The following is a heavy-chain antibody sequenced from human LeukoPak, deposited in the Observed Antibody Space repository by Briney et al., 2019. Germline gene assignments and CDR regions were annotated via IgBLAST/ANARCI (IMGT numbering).Heavy chain of an antibody. CDR3: ATGDILPGYYMNY. D-gene: IGHD3-9*01. V-gene: IGHV1-69-2*01. CDR2: VDPEDGET. CDR1: GYTFTDYY. J-gene: IGHJ4*02. Sequence: GATVKISCKVSGYTFTDYYMHWVRQAPGKGLEWMGLVDPEDGETIYAEKFQGRVTITADTSTDTAYMELSSLRSEDTAVYYCATGDILPGYYMNYWGQGTLVTVSS.